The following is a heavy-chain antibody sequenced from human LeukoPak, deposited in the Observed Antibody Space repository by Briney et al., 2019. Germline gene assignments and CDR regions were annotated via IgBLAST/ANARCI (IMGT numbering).Heavy chain of an antibody. CDR1: GYTFTSYD. V-gene: IGHV1-8*01. D-gene: IGHD6-19*01. CDR2: MNPNSGNT. Sequence: ASVKVSCKASGYTFTSYDINWVRQATGQGLEWMGWMNPNSGNTGYAQKFQGRVTMTRNTSISTAYMELSSLRSEDTAVHYCARSGWSPDYYYYYMDVWGKGTTVTVSS. J-gene: IGHJ6*03. CDR3: ARSGWSPDYYYYYMDV.